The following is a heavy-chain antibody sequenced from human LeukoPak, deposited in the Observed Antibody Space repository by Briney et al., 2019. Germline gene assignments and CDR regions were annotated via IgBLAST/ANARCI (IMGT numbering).Heavy chain of an antibody. Sequence: GGSLRLSCAASGFTFSSYEMNWVRQAPGKGLEWVAVIWYDGSNKYYADSVKGRFTISRDNSKNTLYLQMNSLRAEDTAVYYCAKAGDSSPLFDPWGQGTLVTVSS. D-gene: IGHD3-22*01. V-gene: IGHV3-33*06. CDR3: AKAGDSSPLFDP. CDR2: IWYDGSNK. CDR1: GFTFSSYE. J-gene: IGHJ5*02.